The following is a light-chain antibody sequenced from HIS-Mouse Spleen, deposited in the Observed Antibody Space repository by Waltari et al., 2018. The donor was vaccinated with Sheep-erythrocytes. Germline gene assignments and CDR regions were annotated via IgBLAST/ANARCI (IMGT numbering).Light chain of an antibody. J-gene: IGLJ1*01. CDR1: SSDVGDYNY. V-gene: IGLV2-11*01. Sequence: QSALTQPRSVSGSPGQSVTFYCTGTSSDVGDYNYVSWYQQHTGKAPKLMIYDVSKRPSGVPDRFSGSKSGNTASLTISGLQAEDEADYYCCSYAGSYNHVFATGTKVTVL. CDR2: DVS. CDR3: CSYAGSYNHV.